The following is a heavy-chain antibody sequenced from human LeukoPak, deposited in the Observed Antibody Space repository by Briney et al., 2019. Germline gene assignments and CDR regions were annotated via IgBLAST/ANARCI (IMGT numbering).Heavy chain of an antibody. CDR1: GFTFSSYA. J-gene: IGHJ4*02. V-gene: IGHV3-30-3*01. CDR3: AKGRSGSYSQGLDY. Sequence: PGGSLRLSCAASGFTFSSYAMHWVRQAPGKGLEWVAVISYDGSNKYYADSVKGRFTISRDNSKNTLYLQMNSLRAEDTAVYYCAKGRSGSYSQGLDYWGQGTLVTVSS. D-gene: IGHD1-26*01. CDR2: ISYDGSNK.